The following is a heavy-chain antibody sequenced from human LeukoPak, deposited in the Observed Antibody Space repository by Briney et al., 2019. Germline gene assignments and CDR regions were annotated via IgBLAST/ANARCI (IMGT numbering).Heavy chain of an antibody. V-gene: IGHV3-30*18. CDR3: AKVELPCSSTSCYYDGDAFDI. J-gene: IGHJ3*02. CDR2: ISYDGSNK. CDR1: GFTFSSYG. Sequence: GGSLRLSCAASGFTFSSYGMHWVRQAPGKGLEWVAVISYDGSNKYYADSVKGRFTISRDNSKNTLYLQMNSLRAEDTAVYYCAKVELPCSSTSCYYDGDAFDIWGQGTMVTVSS. D-gene: IGHD2-2*01.